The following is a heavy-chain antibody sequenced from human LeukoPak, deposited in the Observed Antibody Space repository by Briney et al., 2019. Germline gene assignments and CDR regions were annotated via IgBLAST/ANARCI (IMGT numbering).Heavy chain of an antibody. CDR2: IWYDGSNK. D-gene: IGHD3-22*01. CDR1: GFTFSSYG. Sequence: GGSLRLSCAASGFTFSSYGMHWVRQAPGKGLEWVAVIWYDGSNKYYADSMKGRFTISRDNSKNTLYLQMNSLRAEDTAVYYCARDGHHYDSSGYFRYWGQGTLVTVSS. V-gene: IGHV3-33*01. CDR3: ARDGHHYDSSGYFRY. J-gene: IGHJ4*02.